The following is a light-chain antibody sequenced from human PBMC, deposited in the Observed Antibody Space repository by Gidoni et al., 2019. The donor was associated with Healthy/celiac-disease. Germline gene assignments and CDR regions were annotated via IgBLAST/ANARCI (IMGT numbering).Light chain of an antibody. CDR3: MQDLQTPYT. Sequence: DIVMTQSPLSLPVTPGEPASISCRSSQSLLHSNGYNYLDLYLQKPGQSPQLLIYLGSNRASGVPDRFSGSGSGTDFTLKISRVEAEDVGVYYCMQDLQTPYTFGQGTKLEIK. CDR2: LGS. CDR1: QSLLHSNGYNY. J-gene: IGKJ2*01. V-gene: IGKV2-28*01.